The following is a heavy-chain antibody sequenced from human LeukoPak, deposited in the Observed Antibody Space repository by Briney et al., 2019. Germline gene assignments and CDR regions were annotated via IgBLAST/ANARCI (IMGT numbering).Heavy chain of an antibody. V-gene: IGHV3-48*03. Sequence: GGSLRLSCAASGFTFSSYAMSWVRQAPGKGLEWVSFIGSSGATIYYADSVKGRFTISRDNAKNSLYLQMNSLRAEDTAVYYCARLSDALDYWGQGTLVTVSS. D-gene: IGHD2-21*02. CDR1: GFTFSSYA. J-gene: IGHJ4*02. CDR3: ARLSDALDY. CDR2: IGSSGATI.